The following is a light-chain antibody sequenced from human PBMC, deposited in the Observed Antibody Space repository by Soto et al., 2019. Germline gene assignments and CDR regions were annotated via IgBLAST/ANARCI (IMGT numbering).Light chain of an antibody. CDR2: AAS. V-gene: IGKV1-27*01. Sequence: DIKMTQSPSSLSASVGTRVSITCRASQDIRNYLAWYQQKPGKVPKVLIYAASTLQPGVPSRFSGSGSGTDFTLTINSLQPDDMATYYCQNYDSAPITFGQGTRLEI. CDR1: QDIRNY. J-gene: IGKJ5*01. CDR3: QNYDSAPIT.